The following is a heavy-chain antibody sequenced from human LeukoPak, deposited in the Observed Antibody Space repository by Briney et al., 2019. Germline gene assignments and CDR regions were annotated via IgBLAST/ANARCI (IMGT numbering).Heavy chain of an antibody. CDR3: ARRGESTNYGDYRFDS. D-gene: IGHD4-17*01. CDR1: GFTFSSYA. Sequence: PGGSLRLSCTVSGFTFSSYAMSWVRQAPGKGLEWVSAISSTGGNTYHADSVKGRFTISRDNSKNTLYLQMNSLRVEDTAVYYCARRGESTNYGDYRFDSWGQGTLVIASS. CDR2: ISSTGGNT. V-gene: IGHV3-23*01. J-gene: IGHJ4*02.